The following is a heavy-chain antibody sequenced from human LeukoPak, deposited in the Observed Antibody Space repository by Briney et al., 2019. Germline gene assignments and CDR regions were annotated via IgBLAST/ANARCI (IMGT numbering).Heavy chain of an antibody. D-gene: IGHD3-22*01. Sequence: PGGSLRLSCAASGFTFSSYAMHWVRQAPGKGLEWVAVISYDGSNKYYGDSVKGRFTISRDNSKNTLYLQMNSLRAEDTAVYYCATVLGFRSEKYYYDSSGYYKRGNWFDPWGQGTLVTVSS. CDR3: ATVLGFRSEKYYYDSSGYYKRGNWFDP. CDR2: ISYDGSNK. J-gene: IGHJ5*02. CDR1: GFTFSSYA. V-gene: IGHV3-30*04.